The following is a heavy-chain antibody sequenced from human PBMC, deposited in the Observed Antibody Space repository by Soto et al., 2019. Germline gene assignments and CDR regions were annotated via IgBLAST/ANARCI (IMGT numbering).Heavy chain of an antibody. CDR3: ARMRNQRGYSYGPDY. D-gene: IGHD5-18*01. V-gene: IGHV1-18*04. J-gene: IGHJ4*02. CDR1: GYTFTSYG. Sequence: ASVKVSFKASGYTFTSYGISWVRQAPGQGLEWMGWISAYNGNTNYAQKLQGRVTMTTDTSTSTAYMELRSLRSDDTAVYYCARMRNQRGYSYGPDYWGQGTLVTVSS. CDR2: ISAYNGNT.